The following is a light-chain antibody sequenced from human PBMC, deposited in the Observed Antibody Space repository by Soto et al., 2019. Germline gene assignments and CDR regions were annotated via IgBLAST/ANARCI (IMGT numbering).Light chain of an antibody. CDR3: SSFTSINTWV. Sequence: QSALTQPASVSGSPGQSITISCTGTSSDVGGYNYVSWYQQHPGKAPKLMIYEVSNRPSGVSNRFSGSKSGNTASLTISGLPAEDAADYYCSSFTSINTWVFGGGTKLTVL. CDR2: EVS. J-gene: IGLJ3*02. V-gene: IGLV2-14*01. CDR1: SSDVGGYNY.